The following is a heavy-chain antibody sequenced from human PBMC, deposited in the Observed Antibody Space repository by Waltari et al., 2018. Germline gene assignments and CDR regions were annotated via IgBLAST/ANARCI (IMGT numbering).Heavy chain of an antibody. D-gene: IGHD2-15*01. Sequence: QVQLVQSGAEVKMPGDSVKVSCTASGYTFTAYYLQWVRQAPGQGLGWVGRIELNSGDTNFAEKFLGRVTMTRDTSITTAYLELRRLRSDDTAIYHCSRDCTGGSCYGLTYGMDVWGQGTLVSVSS. CDR2: IELNSGDT. J-gene: IGHJ6*02. CDR1: GYTFTAYY. V-gene: IGHV1-2*02. CDR3: SRDCTGGSCYGLTYGMDV.